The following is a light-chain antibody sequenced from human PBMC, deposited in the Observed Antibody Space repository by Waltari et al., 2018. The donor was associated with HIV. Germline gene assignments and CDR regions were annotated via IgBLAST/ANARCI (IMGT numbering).Light chain of an antibody. CDR2: DAS. CDR1: KSIGNY. V-gene: IGKV3-11*01. CDR3: QQRSHRTPGFP. Sequence: DIVLIQYPATLSLSPGERATLSCSASKSIGNYLSSYHQQPGQTPRVLIYDASTSSPCIPARFSCSGSGTDLTLTISSLEPEDFAVYYCQQRSHRTPGFPFGPGTKVDI. J-gene: IGKJ3*01.